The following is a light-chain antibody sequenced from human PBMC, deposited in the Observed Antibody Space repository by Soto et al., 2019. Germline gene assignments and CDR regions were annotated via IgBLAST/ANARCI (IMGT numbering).Light chain of an antibody. J-gene: IGKJ5*01. CDR2: GAS. CDR1: QSVSSSY. CDR3: QQYVSSPPIT. Sequence: EIVLTQSPGTLSLSPGERATLSCRASQSVSSSYLAWYQQKPGQAPRRLIYGASSRATRIPDRFSGSGSGTDFTRTIIRLEPKDFAVYYWQQYVSSPPITFGEGTRLEIK. V-gene: IGKV3-20*01.